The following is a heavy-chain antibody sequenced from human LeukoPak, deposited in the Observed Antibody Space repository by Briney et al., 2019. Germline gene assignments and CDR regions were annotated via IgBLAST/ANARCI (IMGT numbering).Heavy chain of an antibody. Sequence: GGSLRLSCAASGFPFNTYAMHWVRQAPGKGLEWVAVISFDGSKKQYVDSVKGRFSFSRDHSKNTLYLQMNSLRAEDTAVYYCARDQGTYGPLDYWGQGTLVTVSS. V-gene: IGHV3-30*04. J-gene: IGHJ4*02. D-gene: IGHD3-10*01. CDR3: ARDQGTYGPLDY. CDR2: ISFDGSKK. CDR1: GFPFNTYA.